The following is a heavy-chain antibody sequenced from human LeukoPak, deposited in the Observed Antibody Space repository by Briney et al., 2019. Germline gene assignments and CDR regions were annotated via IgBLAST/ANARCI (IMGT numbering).Heavy chain of an antibody. CDR2: ISAYNGNT. CDR1: GYTFTSYG. Sequence: ASVKVSCKASGYTFTSYGISWVRQAPGQGLEWMGWISAYNGNTNHAQKLQGRVTMTTDTSTSTADMELRSLRSDDTAVYYCARGLQENLAWLKAFSAFDIWGQGTMVTVSS. V-gene: IGHV1-18*01. J-gene: IGHJ3*02. CDR3: ARGLQENLAWLKAFSAFDI. D-gene: IGHD6-19*01.